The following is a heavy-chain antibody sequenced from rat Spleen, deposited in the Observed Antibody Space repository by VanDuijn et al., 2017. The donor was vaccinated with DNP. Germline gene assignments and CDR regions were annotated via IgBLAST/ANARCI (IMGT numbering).Heavy chain of an antibody. D-gene: IGHD1-5*01. CDR2: ISYDGSST. CDR1: GFTFSDYS. CDR3: ASGGYNYEDWFAY. Sequence: EVQLVESDGGLVQPGRSLKLSCAASGFTFSDYSMAWVPQTPTKGLEWVATISYDGSSTYYRDSVKGRFTISRDNAKGTLYLQMDSLRSEDTATYYCASGGYNYEDWFAYWGQGTLVTVSS. J-gene: IGHJ3*01. V-gene: IGHV5-29*01.